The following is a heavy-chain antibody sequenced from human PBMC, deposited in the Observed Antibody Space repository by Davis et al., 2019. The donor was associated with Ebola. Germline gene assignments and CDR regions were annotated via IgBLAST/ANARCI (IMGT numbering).Heavy chain of an antibody. Sequence: GGSLRLSCAASGFSFSSFAMNWVRQAPGKGLEWVSAISGSGGSTYYADSVKGRFTISRDNSKNTLYLQMNSLRAEDTAVYYCAKDLTIFGVAPNWFDPWGQGSLVTVSS. CDR1: GFSFSSFA. CDR2: ISGSGGST. V-gene: IGHV3-23*01. J-gene: IGHJ5*02. D-gene: IGHD3-3*01. CDR3: AKDLTIFGVAPNWFDP.